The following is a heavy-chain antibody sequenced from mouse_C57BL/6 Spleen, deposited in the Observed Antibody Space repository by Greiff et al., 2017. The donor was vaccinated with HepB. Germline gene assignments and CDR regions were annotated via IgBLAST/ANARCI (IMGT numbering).Heavy chain of an antibody. Sequence: VQLQQSGPELVKPGASVKISCKASGYSFTGYYMNWVKQSPEKSLEWIGEINPSTGGTTYNQKFKAKATLTVDKSSSTAYMQLKSLTSEDSAVYDCARPYYYGSSSFDYWGQGTTLTVSS. V-gene: IGHV1-42*01. D-gene: IGHD1-1*01. J-gene: IGHJ2*01. CDR2: INPSTGGT. CDR3: ARPYYYGSSSFDY. CDR1: GYSFTGYY.